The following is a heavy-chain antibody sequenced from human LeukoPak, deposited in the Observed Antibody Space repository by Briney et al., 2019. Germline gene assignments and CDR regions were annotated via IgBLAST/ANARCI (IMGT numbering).Heavy chain of an antibody. CDR3: ARVGLDGSFDY. Sequence: GGSLRLSCAASGFTFSSYGMHWVRQAPGKGLEWVAVISSDGSNKYYADSVKGRFTVSREISKNTLYLQMDSLRAEDTAVYYCARVGLDGSFDYWGQGTLVTVSS. D-gene: IGHD1-14*01. CDR2: ISSDGSNK. V-gene: IGHV3-30*03. CDR1: GFTFSSYG. J-gene: IGHJ4*02.